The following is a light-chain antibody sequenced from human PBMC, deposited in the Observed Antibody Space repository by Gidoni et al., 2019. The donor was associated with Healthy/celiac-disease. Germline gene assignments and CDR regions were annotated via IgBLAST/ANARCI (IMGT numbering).Light chain of an antibody. V-gene: IGKV1-33*01. CDR2: DAS. CDR3: QQYDNLIT. CDR1: QDISNY. Sequence: DIQMTQSPSSLSASVGDRATITCQASQDISNYLNWYQQKPGKAPKLLIYDASNLETGVPSRFSESGSGTDFTFTISNLQPEDIATYYCQQYDNLITFGQXTRLEIK. J-gene: IGKJ5*01.